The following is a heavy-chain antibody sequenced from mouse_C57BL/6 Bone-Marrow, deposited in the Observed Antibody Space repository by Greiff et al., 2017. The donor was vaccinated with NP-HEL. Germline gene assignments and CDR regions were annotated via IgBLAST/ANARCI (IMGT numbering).Heavy chain of an antibody. CDR1: GYTFTSYW. D-gene: IGHD1-2*01. CDR2: IDPSDSYT. Sequence: QVQLKQPGAELVKPGASVKLSCKASGYTFTSYWMQWVKQRPGQGLEWIGEIDPSDSYTNYNQKFKGKATLTVDTSSSTAYMQLSSLTSEDSAVYYCARTDYYGTGYYFDYWGQGTTLTVSS. CDR3: ARTDYYGTGYYFDY. V-gene: IGHV1-50*01. J-gene: IGHJ2*01.